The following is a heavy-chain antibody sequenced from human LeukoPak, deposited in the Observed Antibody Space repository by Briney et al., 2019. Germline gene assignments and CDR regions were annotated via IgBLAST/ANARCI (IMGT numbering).Heavy chain of an antibody. D-gene: IGHD6-13*01. CDR3: ARKRPRVYSSSWYLGDYYFDY. V-gene: IGHV4-39*07. CDR1: GGSISSSSYY. Sequence: PSETLSLTCTVSGGSISSSSYYWGWIRQPPGKGLEWIGSIYYSGSTYYNPSLKSRVTISVDTSKNQFSLKLSSVTAADTAVYYCARKRPRVYSSSWYLGDYYFDYWGQGTLVTVSS. CDR2: IYYSGST. J-gene: IGHJ4*02.